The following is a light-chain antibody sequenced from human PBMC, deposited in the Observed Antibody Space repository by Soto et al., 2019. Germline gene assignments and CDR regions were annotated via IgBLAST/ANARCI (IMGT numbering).Light chain of an antibody. V-gene: IGLV2-14*01. J-gene: IGLJ2*01. Sequence: QSVLTQPASVSGSPGQSITISCTGTSSDVGGYNYVSWYQQHPGKAPKLMIYEVSNRPSGVSNRCSGSKSGNTASLTISGIQAEDEADYYCSSYTSSSTLGVVFGGGTKLTV. CDR3: SSYTSSSTLGVV. CDR1: SSDVGGYNY. CDR2: EVS.